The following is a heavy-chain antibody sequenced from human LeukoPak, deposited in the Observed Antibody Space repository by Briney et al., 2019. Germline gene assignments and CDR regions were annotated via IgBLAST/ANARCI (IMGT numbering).Heavy chain of an antibody. CDR3: ASGYYDFWSGYRTIPIDY. D-gene: IGHD3-3*01. Sequence: PSETLSLTCTVSGGSISSYYWGWIRQPPGKGLEWIGSIYYSGSTYYNPSLKSRVTISVDTSKNQFSLKLSSVTAADTAVYYCASGYYDFWSGYRTIPIDYWGQGTLVTVSS. CDR1: GGSISSYY. J-gene: IGHJ4*02. V-gene: IGHV4-39*07. CDR2: IYYSGST.